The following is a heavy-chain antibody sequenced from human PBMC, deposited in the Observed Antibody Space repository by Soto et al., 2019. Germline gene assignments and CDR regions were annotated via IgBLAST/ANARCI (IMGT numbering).Heavy chain of an antibody. J-gene: IGHJ4*02. D-gene: IGHD6-13*01. CDR3: ATSRTFDY. V-gene: IGHV3-7*01. CDR1: GFPFRSYC. Sequence: GVSLRLSFLVSGFPFRSYCMNWVRQAPGKGLEWVANIKQDGSEKYYVDSAKGRFTISRDNAKNSLYLQMNSLSAEDTAIYYCATSRTFDYWGQGTLVTVS. CDR2: IKQDGSEK.